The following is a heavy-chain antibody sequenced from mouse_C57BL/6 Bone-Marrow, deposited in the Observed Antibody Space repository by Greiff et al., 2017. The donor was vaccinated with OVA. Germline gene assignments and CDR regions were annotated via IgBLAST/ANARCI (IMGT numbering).Heavy chain of an antibody. V-gene: IGHV1-69*01. CDR1: GYTFTSYW. D-gene: IGHD2-2*01. CDR3: ARENGYDGGTWFAY. J-gene: IGHJ3*01. CDR2: IDPSDSYT. Sequence: QVQLKQPGAELVMPGASVKLSCKASGYTFTSYWMYWVKQRPGQGLEWIGEIDPSDSYTNYNQKFKGKSTLTVDKSSSTAYMQLSSLTSEDSAVYYCARENGYDGGTWFAYWGQGTRVTVSA.